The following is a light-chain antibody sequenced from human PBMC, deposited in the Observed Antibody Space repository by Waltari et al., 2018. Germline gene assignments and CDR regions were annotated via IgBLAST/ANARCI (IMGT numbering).Light chain of an antibody. V-gene: IGLV1-44*01. Sequence: QSVLTQAPSASGTPGPRVTVPCSGSSSNLRSHSVHWYHQPPGTAPKLLIYSSNQRPSGVPDRFSGSKSGTSASLAISGLQSEDEADYFCAVWDGSLNARVFGGGTKLTVL. CDR1: SSNLRSHS. J-gene: IGLJ3*02. CDR3: AVWDGSLNARV. CDR2: SSN.